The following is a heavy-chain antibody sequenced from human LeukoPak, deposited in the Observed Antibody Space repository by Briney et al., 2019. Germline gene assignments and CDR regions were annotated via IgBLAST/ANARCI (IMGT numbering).Heavy chain of an antibody. Sequence: QSGGSLRLSCAASGFTVSSNYMSWVRQAPGKGLEWVSVIYSGGSTYYADSVKGRFTISRDNSKNTLYLQMNSLRAEDTAVYYCARDDCSGGSCYSDYWGQGTLVTVSS. V-gene: IGHV3-53*01. CDR3: ARDDCSGGSCYSDY. CDR1: GFTVSSNY. D-gene: IGHD2-15*01. CDR2: IYSGGST. J-gene: IGHJ4*02.